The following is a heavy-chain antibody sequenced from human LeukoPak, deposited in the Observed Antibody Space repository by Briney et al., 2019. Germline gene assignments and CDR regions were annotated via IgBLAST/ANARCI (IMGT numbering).Heavy chain of an antibody. V-gene: IGHV1-2*02. J-gene: IGHJ4*02. D-gene: IGHD5-12*01. Sequence: GASVKVSCKASGYTFTGYYMHWVRQAPGQGLEWIGWINPNSGGTNYAQKFQGRVTMTRDTSISTAYMELSRLRSDDTAVYYCARPPIVATYFDYWGQGTLVTVSS. CDR1: GYTFTGYY. CDR3: ARPPIVATYFDY. CDR2: INPNSGGT.